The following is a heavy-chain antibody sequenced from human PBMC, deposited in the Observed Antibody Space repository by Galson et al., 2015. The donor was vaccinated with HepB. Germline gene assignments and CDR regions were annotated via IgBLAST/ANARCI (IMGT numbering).Heavy chain of an antibody. CDR2: IFPGDGST. J-gene: IGHJ4*02. D-gene: IGHD1-1*01. Sequence: SVKVSCKASGYTVTRYYMHWVQQAPGQGLEWMGIIFPGDGSTTYAQKFQGRVAMTRDTSTSTVYMELNSLTNDDTAVYYCASYTTKSTGDYWGQGTLVTVSS. CDR1: GYTVTRYY. CDR3: ASYTTKSTGDY. V-gene: IGHV1-46*01.